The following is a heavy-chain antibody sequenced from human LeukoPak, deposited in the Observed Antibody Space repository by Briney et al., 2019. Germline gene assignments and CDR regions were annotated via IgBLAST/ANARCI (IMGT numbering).Heavy chain of an antibody. CDR3: ARAMVRGVITIGY. CDR1: GFSLSSYW. CDR2: IKQDGSEK. V-gene: IGHV3-7*01. D-gene: IGHD3-10*01. Sequence: GGSLRLSCAVSGFSLSSYWMSWVRQAPGRGLEWVANIKQDGSEKHYVDSVKGRFTISRDNAKNSLYLQMNSLRAEDTALYYCARAMVRGVITIGYWGQGTLVTVSS. J-gene: IGHJ4*02.